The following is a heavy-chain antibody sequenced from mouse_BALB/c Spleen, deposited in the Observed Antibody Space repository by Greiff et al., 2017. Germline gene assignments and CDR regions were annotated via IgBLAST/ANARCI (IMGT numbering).Heavy chain of an antibody. J-gene: IGHJ3*01. CDR1: GDSITSGY. CDR2: ISYSGST. V-gene: IGHV3-8*02. CDR3: ARFHYYGYWFAY. Sequence: EVKVEESGPSLVKPSQTLSLTCSVTGDSITSGYWNWIRKFPGNKLEYMGYISYSGSTYYNPSLKSRISITRDTSKNQYYLQLNSVTTEDTATYYCARFHYYGYWFAYWGQGTLVTVSA. D-gene: IGHD1-2*01.